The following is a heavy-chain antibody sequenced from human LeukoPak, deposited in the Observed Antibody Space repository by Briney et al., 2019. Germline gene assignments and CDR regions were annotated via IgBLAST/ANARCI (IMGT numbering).Heavy chain of an antibody. Sequence: GGSLRLSCAASGFTFSDCDMRWVRQASGKGLVWVGRIRNNANNYATEHSASVRGRFTLSRDESQNTAYLQMNSLEPEDTAVYYCTRDAGLYNWLDPWGQGTLVTVSS. CDR1: GFTFSDCD. J-gene: IGHJ5*02. V-gene: IGHV3-73*01. CDR3: TRDAGLYNWLDP. CDR2: IRNNANNYAT.